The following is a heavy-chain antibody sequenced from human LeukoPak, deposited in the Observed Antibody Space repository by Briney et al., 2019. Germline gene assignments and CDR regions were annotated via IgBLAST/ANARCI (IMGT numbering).Heavy chain of an antibody. CDR1: GYTFTSYG. CDR3: ARTGAPDISSWYREPDDAFDI. Sequence: GASVKVSCKASGYTFTSYGISWVRQAPGQGLEWMGWISAYNGNTNYAQKLQGRVTMTTDTSTSTAYMELRSLRSDDTAVYYCARTGAPDISSWYREPDDAFDIWGQGTMVTVSS. V-gene: IGHV1-18*01. J-gene: IGHJ3*02. D-gene: IGHD6-13*01. CDR2: ISAYNGNT.